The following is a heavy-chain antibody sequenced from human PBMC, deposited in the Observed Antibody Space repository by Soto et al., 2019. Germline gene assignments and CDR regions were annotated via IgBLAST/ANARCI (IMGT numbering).Heavy chain of an antibody. CDR2: ISHDGSNK. D-gene: IGHD2-21*01. J-gene: IGHJ6*02. CDR3: AKDRERRIAWGMDV. CDR1: GFTFSSYG. Sequence: PGGPLRLSCAASGFTFSSYGMHWVRQAPGKGLGWWAVISHDGSNKYSADSVKGRFTIPRDNSTNTLYLQRNSLRAEDTAVYYCAKDRERRIAWGMDVWGQGTTVTVSS. V-gene: IGHV3-30*18.